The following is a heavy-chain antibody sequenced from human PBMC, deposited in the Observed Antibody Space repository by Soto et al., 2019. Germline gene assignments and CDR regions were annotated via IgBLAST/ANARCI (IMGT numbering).Heavy chain of an antibody. V-gene: IGHV1-18*01. CDR3: AMVDNYVTPTLQHV. J-gene: IGHJ6*02. D-gene: IGHD3-16*01. Sequence: QVQLVQSGDEVRKPGSSVKVSCKASGYIFVNYGIAWVRQAPGQGLEWMGWISPYSGNTHYASKVQGRPTMTTETSTGTVNMDLGSLTSDDTAVYYCAMVDNYVTPTLQHVWGQGTTVTVSS. CDR2: ISPYSGNT. CDR1: GYIFVNYG.